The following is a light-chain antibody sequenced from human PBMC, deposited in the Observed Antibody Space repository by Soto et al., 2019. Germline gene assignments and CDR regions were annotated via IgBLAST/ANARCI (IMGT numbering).Light chain of an antibody. CDR3: CSYAGNYLFV. CDR2: GVN. Sequence: QSVLTQPRSVSGSPGQSVTISCTGTPTDVGGYNYVSWYQQHPGKAPKLIIYGVNNRPTGVPDRFSGSKSGVTASLTISGLRPEDEADYHCCSYAGNYLFVFGTATKVTVL. CDR1: PTDVGGYNY. V-gene: IGLV2-11*01. J-gene: IGLJ1*01.